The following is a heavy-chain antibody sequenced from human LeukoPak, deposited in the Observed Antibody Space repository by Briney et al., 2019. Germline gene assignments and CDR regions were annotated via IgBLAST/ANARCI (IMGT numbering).Heavy chain of an antibody. V-gene: IGHV1-69*04. CDR3: AGDRGGSGWGSAY. D-gene: IGHD6-19*01. CDR2: IIPILGIA. Sequence: ASVKVSCKASGGTFSSYAISWVRQAPGQGLEWMGRIIPILGIANYAQKFQGRVTITADKSTSTAYMELSSLRSEDTAVYYCAGDRGGSGWGSAYWGQGTLVTVSS. J-gene: IGHJ4*02. CDR1: GGTFSSYA.